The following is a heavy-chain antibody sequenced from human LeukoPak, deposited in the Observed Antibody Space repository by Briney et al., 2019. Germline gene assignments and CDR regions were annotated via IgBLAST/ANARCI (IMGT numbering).Heavy chain of an antibody. Sequence: ASVNVSCKASGCIFIDYYMHWVRQAPGQGLEGMGWINPYCGGTNYLQKFQDRVTMHRDTSIRAPYMDLSRLSYGGTSVYYFARRLRYFDIDAFDIWGQGTMVTVSS. V-gene: IGHV1-2*02. D-gene: IGHD3-9*01. J-gene: IGHJ3*02. CDR2: INPYCGGT. CDR3: ARRLRYFDIDAFDI. CDR1: GCIFIDYY.